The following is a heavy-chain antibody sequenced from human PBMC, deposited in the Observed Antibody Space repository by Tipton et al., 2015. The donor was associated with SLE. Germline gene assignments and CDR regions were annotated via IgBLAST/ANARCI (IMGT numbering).Heavy chain of an antibody. CDR1: GYTFTSYG. CDR3: ARDRAGGECSGGSCDSGECDGY. V-gene: IGHV1-18*01. D-gene: IGHD2-15*01. CDR2: ISAYNGNT. Sequence: QSGAEVKKPGASVKVSCKASGYTFTSYGIRWVRQAPGQGLEWMGWISAYNGNTNYAQKLQGRVTMTTDTSTSTAYMELRSLRSEDRAGDYCARDRAGGECSGGSCDSGECDGYWGQGTLVTVSS. J-gene: IGHJ4*02.